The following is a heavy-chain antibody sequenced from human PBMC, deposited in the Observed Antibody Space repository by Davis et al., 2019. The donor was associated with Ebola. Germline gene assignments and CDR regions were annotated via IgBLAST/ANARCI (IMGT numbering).Heavy chain of an antibody. Sequence: SETLSPTCTVSEDSINSYYWNWIRQPPGKGLEWIGYIDYSGNTKYSPSLKSRVTISLDTSKNQFSLQLTSVSAADTAVYYCARSAEDRYDFWTGYFRTWFDPWGQGTLVTVSS. CDR2: IDYSGNT. J-gene: IGHJ5*02. V-gene: IGHV4-59*01. CDR1: EDSINSYY. CDR3: ARSAEDRYDFWTGYFRTWFDP. D-gene: IGHD3-3*01.